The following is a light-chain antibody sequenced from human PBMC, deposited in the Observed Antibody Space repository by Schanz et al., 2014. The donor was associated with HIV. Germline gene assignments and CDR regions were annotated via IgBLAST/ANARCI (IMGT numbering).Light chain of an antibody. CDR2: STN. V-gene: IGLV8-61*01. CDR1: SGSVSTTSY. CDR3: ALYLGSGIGV. Sequence: QTVVTQEPSLSVSPGGTVTLTCDLSSGSVSTTSYPTWYQQTPGQAPRTLIYSTNIRSSGVPHRFSGSFLGNKAALTITGAQADDECDYYCALYLGSGIGVFGGGTKLTVL. J-gene: IGLJ3*02.